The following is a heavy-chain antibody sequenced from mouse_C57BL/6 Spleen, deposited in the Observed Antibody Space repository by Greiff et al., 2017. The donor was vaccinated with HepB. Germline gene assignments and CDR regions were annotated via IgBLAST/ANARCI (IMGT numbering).Heavy chain of an antibody. CDR3: ARYAITTVVGAMDY. Sequence: VQLQQSGAELAKPGASVKLSCKASGYTFPSYWMHWVQQRPGQGLEWIGYINPSSGYTKYNQKFKDKATLTADKSSSTAYMQLSSLTYEDSAVYYCARYAITTVVGAMDYWGQGTSVTVSS. CDR2: INPSSGYT. V-gene: IGHV1-7*01. J-gene: IGHJ4*01. CDR1: GYTFPSYW. D-gene: IGHD1-1*01.